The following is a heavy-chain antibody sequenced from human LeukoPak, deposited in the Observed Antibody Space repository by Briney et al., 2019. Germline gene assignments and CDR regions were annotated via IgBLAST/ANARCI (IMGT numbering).Heavy chain of an antibody. D-gene: IGHD6-6*01. V-gene: IGHV4-59*12. J-gene: IGHJ3*02. CDR1: GGSISSYY. CDR2: IYYSGST. Sequence: SETLSLTCTVSGGSISSYYWSWIRQPPGKGLEWIGYIYYSGSTNYDPSLKSRVTISVDTSKNAFSLKLSSVTAADTAVYYCARGRYVPRSRYSSSSRAFDIWGQGTMVTVSS. CDR3: ARGRYVPRSRYSSSSRAFDI.